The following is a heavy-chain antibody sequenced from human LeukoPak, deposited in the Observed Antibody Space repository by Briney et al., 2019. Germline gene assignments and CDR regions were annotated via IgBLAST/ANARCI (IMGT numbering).Heavy chain of an antibody. CDR3: ARDRYSSVVVPVIDY. CDR2: IWCDGSNK. CDR1: GFTFSSYA. V-gene: IGHV3-33*08. J-gene: IGHJ4*02. D-gene: IGHD2-2*01. Sequence: GGSLRLSCAASGFTFSSYAMSWVRQAPGKGLEWVAVIWCDGSNKYYADSVKGRFTISRDNSKNTLYLQMNSLRAEDTAVYYCARDRYSSVVVPVIDYWGQGTLVTVSS.